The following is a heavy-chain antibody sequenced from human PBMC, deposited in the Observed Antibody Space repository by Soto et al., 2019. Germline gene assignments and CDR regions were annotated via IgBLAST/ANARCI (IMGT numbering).Heavy chain of an antibody. V-gene: IGHV1-3*05. D-gene: IGHD6-19*01. CDR3: ARAVAVPADFDY. CDR1: GYTFTGYA. J-gene: IGHJ4*02. CDR2: INAGNGNT. Sequence: QVQLVQSGAEEKKPGASVKVSCKASGYTFTGYAMHWVRQAPGQRLEWMGWINAGNGNTKYSQKFQGRVTITSDTSASTADMEVSSLRSEDTAVYYCARAVAVPADFDYWGQGTLVTVSS.